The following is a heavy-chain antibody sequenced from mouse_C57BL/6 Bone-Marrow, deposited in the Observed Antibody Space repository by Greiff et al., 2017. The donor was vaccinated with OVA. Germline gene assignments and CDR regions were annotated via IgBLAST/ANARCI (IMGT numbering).Heavy chain of an antibody. CDR2: ISSGGSYT. Sequence: EVQLVESGGDLVKPGGSLKLSCAASGFTFSSYGMSWVRQTPDKRLEWVATISSGGSYTYYPDSVKGRFTFSRDNAKNTLYLQMSSLKSEYTAMYYCARHDLGSSPYWYVDVWGTGTTVTVSS. CDR3: ARHDLGSSPYWYVDV. CDR1: GFTFSSYG. V-gene: IGHV5-6*01. J-gene: IGHJ1*03. D-gene: IGHD1-1*01.